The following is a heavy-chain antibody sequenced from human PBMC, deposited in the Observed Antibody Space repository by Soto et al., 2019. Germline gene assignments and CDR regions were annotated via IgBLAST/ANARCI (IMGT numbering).Heavy chain of an antibody. CDR1: GYTFTGYY. CDR3: ALSFSQTNIDV. CDR2: INPDSGRT. J-gene: IGHJ6*01. V-gene: IGHV1-2*02. Sequence: QVQLVQSGPEVGKPGASVKVSCKASGYTFTGYYLHWVRQAPGQGLEWMGYINPDSGRTRYAQKFQGTVTMTRDTSITTAYLELSSLKYDDSAIFYCALSFSQTNIDVWGQGTPVIVSS.